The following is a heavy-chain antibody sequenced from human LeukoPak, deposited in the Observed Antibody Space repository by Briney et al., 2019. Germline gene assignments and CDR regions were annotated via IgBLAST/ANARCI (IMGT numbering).Heavy chain of an antibody. CDR3: ARLYYDILTGYYYFDY. CDR1: GGSVTSGSYY. CDR2: IYDSGIS. D-gene: IGHD3-9*01. V-gene: IGHV4-61*01. Sequence: SETLSLTCTVSGGSVTSGSYYWSWIRQPPGKGLEWIGYIYDSGISNYNPSLRSRLTMSIDTSKNQFSLRPSSVTAADTAVYYCARLYYDILTGYYYFDYWGQGTLVTVSS. J-gene: IGHJ4*02.